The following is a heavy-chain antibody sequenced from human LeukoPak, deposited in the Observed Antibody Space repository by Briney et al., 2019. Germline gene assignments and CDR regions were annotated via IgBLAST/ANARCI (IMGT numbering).Heavy chain of an antibody. Sequence: ASVKVSCKASGYTFTSYDINRVRQVTGQGLEWMGWMNPNSGNAGYAQKFQGRVTMTRNTSISTAYMELSSLRSEDTAVYYCARSGYNYPRGWFDPWGQGTLVTVSS. CDR1: GYTFTSYD. CDR2: MNPNSGNA. CDR3: ARSGYNYPRGWFDP. J-gene: IGHJ5*02. D-gene: IGHD5-24*01. V-gene: IGHV1-8*01.